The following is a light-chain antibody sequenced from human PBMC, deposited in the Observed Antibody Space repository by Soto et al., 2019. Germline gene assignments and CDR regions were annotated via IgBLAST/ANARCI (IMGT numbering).Light chain of an antibody. V-gene: IGLV2-8*01. CDR3: SSHGGSNNFYV. Sequence: HSVLTQPPSASGSPGQSVTISCIGTSSDVGAYNYVSWYQQHPGKVPKLMIYEVSKRPSGVPDRFSASKSGNTASLTVSGLQAEDEADYYCSSHGGSNNFYVFGTGTKVTVL. CDR2: EVS. J-gene: IGLJ1*01. CDR1: SSDVGAYNY.